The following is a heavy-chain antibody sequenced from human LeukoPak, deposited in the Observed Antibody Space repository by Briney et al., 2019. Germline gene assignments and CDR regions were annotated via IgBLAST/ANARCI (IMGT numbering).Heavy chain of an antibody. D-gene: IGHD1-26*01. CDR2: IGVFNGNR. Sequence: GASVKVSCKTSGYTLSRYGFSWVRQAPGQGLEWIGWIGVFNGNRNYAKSVQGRITLTADTTTNTTYMELRSLTSDDTAVYFCGRDWDWHVQFWGQGTLITVSS. V-gene: IGHV1-18*01. J-gene: IGHJ4*02. CDR3: GRDWDWHVQF. CDR1: GYTLSRYG.